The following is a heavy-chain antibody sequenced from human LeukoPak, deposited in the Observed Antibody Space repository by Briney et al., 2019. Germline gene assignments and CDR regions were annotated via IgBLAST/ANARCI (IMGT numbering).Heavy chain of an antibody. J-gene: IGHJ2*01. CDR1: GFTFRSCE. D-gene: IGHD4-17*01. CDR3: ATYGDSRRRDWYFDL. CDR2: IWYDGSNK. V-gene: IGHV3-33*08. Sequence: GGSLRLSCVASGFTFRSCEMNWVRQAPGKGLEWVAVIWYDGSNKFYADSVKGRFTISRDNSKNTLYLQMNSLRAEDTAVYYCATYGDSRRRDWYFDLWGRGTLVTVSS.